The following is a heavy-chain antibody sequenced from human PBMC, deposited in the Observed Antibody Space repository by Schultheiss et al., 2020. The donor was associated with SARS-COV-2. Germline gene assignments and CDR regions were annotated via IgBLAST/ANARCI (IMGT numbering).Heavy chain of an antibody. CDR3: ARVGACSGGSCPG. Sequence: ASVKVSCKASGYTFTSYGISWVRQAPGQGLEWMGWISAYNGNTNYAQKFQGWVTMTRDTSISTAYMELSRLRSDDTAVYYCARVGACSGGSCPGWGQGTLVTVSS. D-gene: IGHD2-15*01. CDR2: ISAYNGNT. CDR1: GYTFTSYG. V-gene: IGHV1-18*01. J-gene: IGHJ4*02.